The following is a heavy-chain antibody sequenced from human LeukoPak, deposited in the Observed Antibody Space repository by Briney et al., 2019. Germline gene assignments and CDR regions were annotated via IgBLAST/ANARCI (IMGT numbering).Heavy chain of an antibody. J-gene: IGHJ4*02. CDR1: GFTFSSYA. CDR2: ISSDGSNK. CDR3: ARDYDSSGYPDCYFDY. Sequence: GRSLRLSCAASGFTFSSYAMHWVRQAPGKGLEWVAVISSDGSNKYYADSVKGRFTISRDNSKNTLYLQMNSLRAEDTAVYYCARDYDSSGYPDCYFDYWGQGTLVTVSS. V-gene: IGHV3-30-3*01. D-gene: IGHD3-22*01.